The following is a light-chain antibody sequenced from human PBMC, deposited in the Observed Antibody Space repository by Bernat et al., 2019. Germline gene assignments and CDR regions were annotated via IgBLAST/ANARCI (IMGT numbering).Light chain of an antibody. CDR2: GAS. Sequence: EIVLTQSPGTLSLSPGERATLSCRASQSVSSSYLAWYQQKPGQAPRLLIYGASSRATGIPDRFSGSGSGTDFTLTISRLEPEDFAVYYCQQYGNSAITFGQGTRREIK. V-gene: IGKV3-20*01. CDR3: QQYGNSAIT. CDR1: QSVSSSY. J-gene: IGKJ5*01.